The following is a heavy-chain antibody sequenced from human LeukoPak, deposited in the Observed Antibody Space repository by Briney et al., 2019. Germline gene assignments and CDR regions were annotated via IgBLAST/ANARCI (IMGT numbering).Heavy chain of an antibody. Sequence: GGSLRLSCAASGFTFSSYAMSWVRQAPGKGLEWVSAISGSGGSTYYADSVKGRFTISRDNSKNTLYLQMNSLRVEDTAVYYCAKVMTRTMVRGVPPSDYWGQGTLVTVSS. V-gene: IGHV3-23*01. D-gene: IGHD3-10*01. CDR3: AKVMTRTMVRGVPPSDY. CDR1: GFTFSSYA. CDR2: ISGSGGST. J-gene: IGHJ4*02.